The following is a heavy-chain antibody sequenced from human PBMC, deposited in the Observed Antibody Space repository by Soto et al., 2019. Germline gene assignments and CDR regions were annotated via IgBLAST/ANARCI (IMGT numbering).Heavy chain of an antibody. V-gene: IGHV3-64*01. CDR2: ISSNGGST. CDR3: ARDPTDSSSFLVPYFDY. Sequence: HPGGSLRLSCAASGFTFSSYAMHWVRQAPGKGLEYVSAISSNGGSTYYANSVKGRFTISRDNSKNTLYLQMGSLRAEDMAVYYCARDPTDSSSFLVPYFDYWGQGTLVTVSS. D-gene: IGHD6-13*01. J-gene: IGHJ4*02. CDR1: GFTFSSYA.